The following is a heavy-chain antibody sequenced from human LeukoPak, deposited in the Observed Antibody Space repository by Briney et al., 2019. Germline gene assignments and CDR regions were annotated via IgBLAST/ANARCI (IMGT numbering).Heavy chain of an antibody. CDR2: IIEKGNA. CDR3: ARGYYPPRWYFDL. CDR1: GGSTSSYS. V-gene: IGHV4-34*01. J-gene: IGHJ2*01. Sequence: SETLSLTCALYGGSTSSYSWSWTWIRQTPEKGLEWIGEIIEKGNANYNPSLKSRVTIDLDTSKNQFSLKLTSMPAADTAMYYCARGYYPPRWYFDLWGRGTLVTVSS. D-gene: IGHD3-10*01.